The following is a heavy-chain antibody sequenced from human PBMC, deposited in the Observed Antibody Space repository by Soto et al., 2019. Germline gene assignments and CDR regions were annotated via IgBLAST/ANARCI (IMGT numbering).Heavy chain of an antibody. D-gene: IGHD3-10*01. V-gene: IGHV3-23*01. Sequence: GGSLRLSCAASGFTFSNAWMNWVRQAPGKGLEWVSSISNNGGNTYYADSVRGRFTISRDNTKNTLYLQMNSLRAEDTAIYYCVKARAAGGFDYWGQGTLVTVSS. CDR1: GFTFSNAW. CDR2: ISNNGGNT. J-gene: IGHJ4*02. CDR3: VKARAAGGFDY.